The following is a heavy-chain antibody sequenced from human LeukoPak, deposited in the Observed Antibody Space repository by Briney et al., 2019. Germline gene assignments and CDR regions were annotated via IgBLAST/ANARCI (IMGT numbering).Heavy chain of an antibody. CDR1: GFTFSGTW. D-gene: IGHD6-13*01. V-gene: IGHV3-74*03. CDR2: ITSDGIST. Sequence: GGSLRLSCAASGFTFSGTWMHWVRQPPGKGLVWVARITSDGISTTYAESVKGRFTISRDNAKNSLYLQMNSLRAEDTAVYYCARTAAGPLDYWGQGTLVTVSS. CDR3: ARTAAGPLDY. J-gene: IGHJ4*02.